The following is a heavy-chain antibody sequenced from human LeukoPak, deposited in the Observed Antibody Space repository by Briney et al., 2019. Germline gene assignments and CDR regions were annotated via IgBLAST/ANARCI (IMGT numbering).Heavy chain of an antibody. Sequence: PGGSLRLSCAASGFTFRNYAVSWVRQAPGKGLEWVSAISDGGANTYYTDSVKGRFTISRDNSKNTLYLQMNSLRVEDTAVYYCAKEVTIGQPFDYWGQGTLVTVSS. CDR3: AKEVTIGQPFDY. J-gene: IGHJ4*02. CDR2: ISDGGANT. V-gene: IGHV3-23*01. CDR1: GFTFRNYA. D-gene: IGHD4-17*01.